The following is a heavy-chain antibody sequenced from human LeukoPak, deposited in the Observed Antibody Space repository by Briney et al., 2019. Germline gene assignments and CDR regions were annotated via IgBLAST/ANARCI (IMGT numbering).Heavy chain of an antibody. D-gene: IGHD5-24*01. Sequence: SQTLSLTCTVSGGSVRSGGYYWHWIRKHPGKGLEWIGYLDYSGSTNYNPSLKSRISISTDTSKNQISLKLTSLTAADTAEYYCATQRDGYYNDAFDMWGQGTLVIVS. CDR2: LDYSGST. CDR1: GGSVRSGGYY. CDR3: ATQRDGYYNDAFDM. J-gene: IGHJ3*02. V-gene: IGHV4-31*03.